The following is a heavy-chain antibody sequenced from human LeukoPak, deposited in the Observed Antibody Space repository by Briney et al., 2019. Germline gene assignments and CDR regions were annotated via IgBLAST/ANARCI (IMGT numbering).Heavy chain of an antibody. Sequence: GGSLRLSCAASGFTFSSYWMHWVRQAPGKGLVWVSRINSDGSSTSYADSVKGRFTISRDNAKNTLYLQMNSLRAEDTAVYYCARVGRYFDWLYFGWTPRQNDAFDIWGQGTMVTVSS. CDR2: INSDGSST. CDR3: ARVGRYFDWLYFGWTPRQNDAFDI. CDR1: GFTFSSYW. J-gene: IGHJ3*02. V-gene: IGHV3-74*01. D-gene: IGHD3-9*01.